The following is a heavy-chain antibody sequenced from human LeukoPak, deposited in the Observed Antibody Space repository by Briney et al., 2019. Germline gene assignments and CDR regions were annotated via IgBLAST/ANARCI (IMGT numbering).Heavy chain of an antibody. Sequence: GASVRVSFKASGYTFTGYYLHWIRQAPGQGLEWMAWIAPNTGDTHYAQKFQGRVTVTRDTSMSTAFMELSRLEVEDTAVYYCARPTEDYWGQGTLVTVSS. CDR3: ARPTEDY. V-gene: IGHV1-2*02. CDR2: IAPNTGDT. J-gene: IGHJ4*02. CDR1: GYTFTGYY.